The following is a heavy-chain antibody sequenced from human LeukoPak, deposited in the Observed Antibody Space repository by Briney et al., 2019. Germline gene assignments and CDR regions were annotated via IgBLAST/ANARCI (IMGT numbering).Heavy chain of an antibody. J-gene: IGHJ6*02. CDR1: GGSISSGGYY. Sequence: SETLSLTCTVSGGSISSGGYYWSWIRQHPGKGLEWIGYIYYSGSTYYNPSLKSRVTIPVDTSKNQFSLKLSSVTAADTAVYYCARWDSDYYYGMDVWGQGTTVTVSS. D-gene: IGHD1-26*01. CDR2: IYYSGST. V-gene: IGHV4-31*03. CDR3: ARWDSDYYYGMDV.